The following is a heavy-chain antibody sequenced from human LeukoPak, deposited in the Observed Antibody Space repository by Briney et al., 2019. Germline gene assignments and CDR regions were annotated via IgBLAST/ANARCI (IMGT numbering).Heavy chain of an antibody. J-gene: IGHJ4*02. D-gene: IGHD3-22*01. Sequence: KPGGSLRLSCATSGFSFRDYYMNWIRQAPGKGLEWVSSISSSSSYIYYADSVKGRFTISRDNAKNSLDLQMNSLRAEDTAVYYCASLRLAYYYDSSGYPGQVWGQGTLVTVSS. CDR2: ISSSSSYI. CDR3: ASLRLAYYYDSSGYPGQV. CDR1: GFSFRDYY. V-gene: IGHV3-11*06.